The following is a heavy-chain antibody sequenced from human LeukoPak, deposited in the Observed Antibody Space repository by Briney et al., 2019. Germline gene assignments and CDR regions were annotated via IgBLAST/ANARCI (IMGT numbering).Heavy chain of an antibody. V-gene: IGHV1-46*01. CDR3: ARGGNTAMVNFDY. D-gene: IGHD5-18*01. CDR2: INPSGGST. Sequence: ASVKVFCKASGYTFTSYYMHWVRQAPGQGLEWMGIINPSGGSTSYAQKFQGRVTMTRNTSISTAYMELSSLRSEDTAVYYCARGGNTAMVNFDYWGQGTLVTVSS. J-gene: IGHJ4*02. CDR1: GYTFTSYY.